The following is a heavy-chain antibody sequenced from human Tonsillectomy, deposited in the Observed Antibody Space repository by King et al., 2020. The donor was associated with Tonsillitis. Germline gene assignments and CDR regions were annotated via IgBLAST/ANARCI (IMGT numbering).Heavy chain of an antibody. Sequence: VQLVESGGGLVKPGGSLRLSCAASGFTFRTYNMNWVRQAPGKGLEWVSYTIPGSTYIYYADSVKGRFTISRDNAMNSLYLQMNSLKAEDTAVYYWARDPDYGGNGAAFDIWGRGTMVTVSA. CDR2: TIPGSTYI. J-gene: IGHJ3*02. V-gene: IGHV3-21*02. CDR1: GFTFRTYN. D-gene: IGHD4-23*01. CDR3: ARDPDYGGNGAAFDI.